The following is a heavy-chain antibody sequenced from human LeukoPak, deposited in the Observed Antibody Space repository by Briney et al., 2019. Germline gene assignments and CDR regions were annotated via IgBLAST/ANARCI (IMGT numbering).Heavy chain of an antibody. Sequence: GGSLRLSCAASGFTFSSSWMTWVRQAPGKGLEWVANIKQDGSETYYVDSVKGRFTISSDNAKNSLYLQMNSLRAEDTAVYYCARSIGYCSSTTCPNRYFDYWGQGTLVTVSS. CDR3: ARSIGYCSSTTCPNRYFDY. CDR2: IKQDGSET. D-gene: IGHD2-2*01. V-gene: IGHV3-7*03. CDR1: GFTFSSSW. J-gene: IGHJ4*02.